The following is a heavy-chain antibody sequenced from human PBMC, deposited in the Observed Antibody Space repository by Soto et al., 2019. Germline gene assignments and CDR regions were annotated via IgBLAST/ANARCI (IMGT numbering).Heavy chain of an antibody. D-gene: IGHD6-13*01. V-gene: IGHV3-33*01. CDR1: GFTFSSYG. CDR2: IWYDGSNK. CDR3: ARAVTAAGSPGFDY. J-gene: IGHJ4*02. Sequence: GGSLRLSCAASGFTFSSYGMHWVRQAPGKGLEWVAVIWYDGSNKYYADSVKGRFTISRDNSKNTLYLQMNSLRAEDTAVYYCARAVTAAGSPGFDYWGQGTLVTVSS.